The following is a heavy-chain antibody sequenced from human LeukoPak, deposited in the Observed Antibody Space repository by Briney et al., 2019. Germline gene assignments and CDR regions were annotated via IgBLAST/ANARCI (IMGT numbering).Heavy chain of an antibody. CDR2: ISGGGGIT. CDR1: AFTFSRSA. J-gene: IGHJ4*02. Sequence: GGSLRLSCAASAFTFSRSAMSWVRQAPGKGLEWVSVISGGGGITNYADSVKGQSTISRDNSNNTLSLQMNSLRVEDTAVYYCAKGGSTVTTEDVVDYWGQGTLVTVSS. D-gene: IGHD4-17*01. CDR3: AKGGSTVTTEDVVDY. V-gene: IGHV3-23*01.